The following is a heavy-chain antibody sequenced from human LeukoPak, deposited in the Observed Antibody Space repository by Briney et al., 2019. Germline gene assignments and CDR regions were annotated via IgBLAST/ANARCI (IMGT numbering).Heavy chain of an antibody. J-gene: IGHJ6*03. CDR2: IYYSGST. V-gene: IGHV4-39*01. Sequence: PSETLSLTCTVSGGSISSSSYYWGWIRQPPGKGLEWIGSIYYSGSTYYNPSLKSRVTISVDTSKNQFSLKLSSVTAADTAVYYCARHHYQYYYYYYMDVWAKGTTVTVSS. D-gene: IGHD1-26*01. CDR3: ARHHYQYYYYYYMDV. CDR1: GGSISSSSYY.